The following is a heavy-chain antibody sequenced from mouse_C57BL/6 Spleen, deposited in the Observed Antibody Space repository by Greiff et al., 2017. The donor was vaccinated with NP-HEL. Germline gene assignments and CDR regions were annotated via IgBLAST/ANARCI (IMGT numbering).Heavy chain of an antibody. CDR1: GYTFTDYY. V-gene: IGHV1-26*01. CDR2: INPNNGGT. CDR3: ARKILRERYYAMDY. J-gene: IGHJ4*01. Sequence: EVQLQQSGPELVKPGASVKISCKASGYTFTDYYMNWVKQSHGKSLEWIGDINPNNGGTSYNQKLKGKATLTVDKSSSTAYMELRSLTSEDSAVYYCARKILRERYYAMDYWGQGTSVTVSS. D-gene: IGHD1-1*01.